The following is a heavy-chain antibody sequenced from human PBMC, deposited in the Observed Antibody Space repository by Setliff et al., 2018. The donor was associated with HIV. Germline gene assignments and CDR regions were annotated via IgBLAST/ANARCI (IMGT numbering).Heavy chain of an antibody. J-gene: IGHJ5*02. V-gene: IGHV4-34*01. CDR1: GGSFSGYY. Sequence: SETLSLTCAVYGGSFSGYYWTWIRQPPGKGLEWIGEITHSGSTNYNPSLETRVTISVDTSKNQYSLKLSSVTAADTAVYYCARGPKISVTYSNYARDNWFDPWG. D-gene: IGHD4-4*01. CDR3: ARGPKISVTYSNYARDNWFDP. CDR2: ITHSGST.